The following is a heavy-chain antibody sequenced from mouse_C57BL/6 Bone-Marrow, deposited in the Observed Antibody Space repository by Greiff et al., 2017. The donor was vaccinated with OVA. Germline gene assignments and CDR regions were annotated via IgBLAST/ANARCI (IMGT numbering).Heavy chain of an antibody. CDR1: GYTFTSYW. V-gene: IGHV1-55*01. CDR2: IYPGSGST. J-gene: IGHJ3*01. Sequence: VQLQQPGAELVKPGASVKMSCKASGYTFTSYWITWVKQRPGHGLEWIGDIYPGSGSTNYNEKFKSKATLTVDTSSSTAYMQLSSLTSEDSAVYYCARGPIYYGYDRFAYWGQGTLVTVSA. D-gene: IGHD2-2*01. CDR3: ARGPIYYGYDRFAY.